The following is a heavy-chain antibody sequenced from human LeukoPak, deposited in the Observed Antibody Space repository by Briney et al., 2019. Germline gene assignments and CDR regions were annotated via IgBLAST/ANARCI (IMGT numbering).Heavy chain of an antibody. J-gene: IGHJ4*02. CDR1: GFTFSSYS. D-gene: IGHD2-15*01. Sequence: GGSLRLSCAASGFTFSSYSMNWVRQAPGKGLEWVSSINSSSSYIYYADSVKGRFTISRDNAKNSLYLHMNSLRAEDTAVYYCARPGGYCSGGSCYSLWDTAMAASFDYWGQGTLVTVSS. V-gene: IGHV3-21*01. CDR3: ARPGGYCSGGSCYSLWDTAMAASFDY. CDR2: INSSSSYI.